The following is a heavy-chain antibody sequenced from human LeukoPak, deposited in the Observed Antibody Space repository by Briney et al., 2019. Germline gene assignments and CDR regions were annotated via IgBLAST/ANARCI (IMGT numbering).Heavy chain of an antibody. CDR2: IYSGGST. CDR3: ARTVGFHYYFDY. J-gene: IGHJ4*02. V-gene: IGHV3-53*01. Sequence: SGGSLRLSCAASGFTVGSNYKSWVRQAPGKGLEWVSVIYSGGSTYYADSVKGRFTISRDNSKNTLYLQMNSLRAEDTAVYYCARTVGFHYYFDYWGQGTLVTVSS. CDR1: GFTVGSNY. D-gene: IGHD4-23*01.